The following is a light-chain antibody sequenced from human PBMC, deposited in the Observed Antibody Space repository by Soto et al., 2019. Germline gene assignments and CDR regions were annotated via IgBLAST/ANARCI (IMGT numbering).Light chain of an antibody. V-gene: IGLV1-40*01. Sequence: QSVLTQPPSVSGAPGQRVPLSCTGGSSNIGAGYDVHWYQQLPGTAPKLLIYGDINRPSGVPDRFSGSKSGSSASLAITGHQAEDEADYYCQAYDSSRSGYVFGGGTKLTVL. J-gene: IGLJ3*02. CDR1: SSNIGAGYD. CDR3: QAYDSSRSGYV. CDR2: GDI.